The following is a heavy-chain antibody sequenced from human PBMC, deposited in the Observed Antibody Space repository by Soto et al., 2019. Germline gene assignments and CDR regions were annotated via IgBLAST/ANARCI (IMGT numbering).Heavy chain of an antibody. Sequence: QVQLQESGPGLLKPSRTLSLPGTVSVASIASVVYSWSGFRKHPGKGLEWIGYTYYSGSTYYNPSLKSRVTISVDTSKNQFSLKLSSVTAADTAVYYCATYGSGSYKPTTFDYWGQGTLVTVSS. J-gene: IGHJ4*02. CDR3: ATYGSGSYKPTTFDY. V-gene: IGHV4-31*03. D-gene: IGHD3-10*01. CDR1: VASIASVVYS. CDR2: TYYSGST.